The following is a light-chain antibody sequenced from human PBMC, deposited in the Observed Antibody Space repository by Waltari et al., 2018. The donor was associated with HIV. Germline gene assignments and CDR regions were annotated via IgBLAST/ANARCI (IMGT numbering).Light chain of an antibody. CDR1: QSVSSY. Sequence: EIVLTQSPATLSLSPGERATLSCRASQSVSSYLAWYQQKPGRAPRLFVYDASNRSTGIPVRFSGSGSGTDFTLTISSLEPEDCAVYYCQQRSNWPLTFGGGTKVEIK. J-gene: IGKJ4*01. V-gene: IGKV3-11*01. CDR3: QQRSNWPLT. CDR2: DAS.